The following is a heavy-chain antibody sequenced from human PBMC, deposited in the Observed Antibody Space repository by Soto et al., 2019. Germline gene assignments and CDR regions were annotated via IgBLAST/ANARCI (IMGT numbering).Heavy chain of an antibody. V-gene: IGHV3-66*01. Sequence: EEHLVEWGGGSVQPGGSLRLSCAASGFIVNNNYMSWVRQAPGKGLEWVSVMYSGGGTDFADSVKGRFTMSRDSSKNTLYLQMNSLRGEDTAVYYCAREMTMVRGVFDGFDLWGQGTMVSVSS. CDR2: MYSGGGT. D-gene: IGHD3-10*01. CDR3: AREMTMVRGVFDGFDL. J-gene: IGHJ3*01. CDR1: GFIVNNNY.